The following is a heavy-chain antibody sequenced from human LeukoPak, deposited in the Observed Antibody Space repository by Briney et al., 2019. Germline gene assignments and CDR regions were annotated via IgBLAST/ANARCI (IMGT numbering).Heavy chain of an antibody. D-gene: IGHD3-16*02. CDR3: AKAPMITFGGVIVVSYYMDV. CDR1: GGSISSYY. J-gene: IGHJ6*03. Sequence: PSETLSLTCTVSGGSISSYYWSWIRQPPGKGLEWIAYIYYSGSTNYNPSLKSRVTISVDTSKNQFSLKLSSVTAADTAVYYCAKAPMITFGGVIVVSYYMDVWGKGTTVTVSS. CDR2: IYYSGST. V-gene: IGHV4-59*08.